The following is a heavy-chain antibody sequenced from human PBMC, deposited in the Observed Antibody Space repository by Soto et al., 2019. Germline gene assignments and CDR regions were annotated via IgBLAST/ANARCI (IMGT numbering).Heavy chain of an antibody. J-gene: IGHJ5*02. D-gene: IGHD6-19*01. CDR1: GFTFSSYS. Sequence: PGGSLRLSCAASGFTFSSYSMNWVRQAPGKGLEWVSYISSSSSTIYYADSVKGRSTISRDNAKNSLYLQMNSLRDEDTAVYYCASPDSSGRYGGGWFDPWGQGTLVTVSS. CDR3: ASPDSSGRYGGGWFDP. CDR2: ISSSSSTI. V-gene: IGHV3-48*02.